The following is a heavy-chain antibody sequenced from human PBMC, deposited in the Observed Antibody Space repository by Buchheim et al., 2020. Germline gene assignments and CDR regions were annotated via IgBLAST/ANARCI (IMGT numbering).Heavy chain of an antibody. V-gene: IGHV4-4*02. Sequence: QVQLQESGPGLVKPSGTLSLTCAVSGGSISSANWWYWVRQPPGKGLEWIGEISYSGRTIYNPSLKSRVTISRDPSKHQFSLKMTAETAAETAVYYSACSTGSWKVDYWGQGTL. D-gene: IGHD3-9*01. J-gene: IGHJ4*02. CDR1: GGSISSANW. CDR2: ISYSGRT. CDR3: ACSTGSWKVDY.